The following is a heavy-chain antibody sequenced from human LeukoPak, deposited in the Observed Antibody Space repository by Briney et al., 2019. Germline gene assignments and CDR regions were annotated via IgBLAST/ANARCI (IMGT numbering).Heavy chain of an antibody. D-gene: IGHD5-24*01. CDR1: GFTFSSYA. V-gene: IGHV3-30-3*01. Sequence: VRSLRLSCAASGFTFSSYAMHWVRQAPGKGLEWVAVISYDGSNKYYADSVKGRFTISRDNSKNTLYLQMNSLRAEDTAVYYCARGEMGRTRDYFDYWGQGTLVTVSS. CDR3: ARGEMGRTRDYFDY. CDR2: ISYDGSNK. J-gene: IGHJ4*02.